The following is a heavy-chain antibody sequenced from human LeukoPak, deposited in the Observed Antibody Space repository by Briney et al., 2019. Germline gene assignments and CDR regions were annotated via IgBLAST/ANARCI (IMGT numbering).Heavy chain of an antibody. J-gene: IGHJ4*02. V-gene: IGHV4-4*02. D-gene: IGHD3-22*01. CDR3: AGLVGRYSSGLYYYYFDY. CDR1: GDSINSLDL. Sequence: SETLSLTCTVSGDSINSLDLWSWVRQPPGKGLEWIGEMYLSGTTHSNPSVKGRVTISIDKSKNQFFLNLSSVTAADTAVYYCAGLVGRYSSGLYYYYFDYWGQGTLATVSS. CDR2: MYLSGTT.